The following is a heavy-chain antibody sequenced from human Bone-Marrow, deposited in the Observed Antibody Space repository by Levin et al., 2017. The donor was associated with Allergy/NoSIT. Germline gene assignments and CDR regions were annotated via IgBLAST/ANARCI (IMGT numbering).Heavy chain of an antibody. CDR3: TTEWGTHYYMDV. J-gene: IGHJ6*03. D-gene: IGHD1-1*01. CDR1: GFTFSNAY. CDR2: IKSKTHGGTT. Sequence: GESLKISCAASGFTFSNAYISWVRQAPGKGLEWVGRIKSKTHGGTTDCAAPVKGRFTISRDDSKYTVFLQMNSLTTEDTAVYYCTTEWGTHYYMDVWGKGTTVTVSS. V-gene: IGHV3-15*01.